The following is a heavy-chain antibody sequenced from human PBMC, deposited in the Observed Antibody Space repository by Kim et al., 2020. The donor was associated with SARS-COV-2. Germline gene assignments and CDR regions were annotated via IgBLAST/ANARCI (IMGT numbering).Heavy chain of an antibody. J-gene: IGHJ4*02. CDR2: M. D-gene: IGHD4-17*01. Sequence: MYYAYSVKGRFAISRDNAKNSLYLQMNGLGDEDTAVYYCARDSSTTPGDYWGQGTLVTVSS. CDR3: ARDSSTTPGDY. V-gene: IGHV3-48*02.